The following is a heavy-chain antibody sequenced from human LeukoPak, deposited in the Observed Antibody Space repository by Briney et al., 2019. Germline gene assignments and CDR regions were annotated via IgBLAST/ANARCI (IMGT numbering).Heavy chain of an antibody. CDR2: IYSGGTT. J-gene: IGHJ6*02. D-gene: IGHD4-11*01. CDR3: ARDRPIFSNLPI. CDR1: GFTVSNNY. Sequence: GGSLRLSCAASGFTVSNNYMSWVRQAPGKGLEWVSVIYSGGTTYYADSVKGRFTISRDNSKSTVYLQMNSLRAEDTAVYYCARDRPIFSNLPIWGQGTTVTVSS. V-gene: IGHV3-66*01.